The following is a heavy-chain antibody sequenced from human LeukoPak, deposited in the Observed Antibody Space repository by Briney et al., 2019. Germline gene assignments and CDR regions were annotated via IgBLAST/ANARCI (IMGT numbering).Heavy chain of an antibody. D-gene: IGHD1-1*01. CDR1: GFNFSTYT. Sequence: GGSLRLSCEVSGFNFSTYTMNWVRQPPRKGLEWVASISSRSNYAESLKGRLTISRDNAKNSLYLQMNSLRAEDTAVYYCARKGTNWEGSFDYWGQGTLVTVSS. CDR3: ARKGTNWEGSFDY. J-gene: IGHJ4*02. CDR2: ISSRSNY. V-gene: IGHV3-21*04.